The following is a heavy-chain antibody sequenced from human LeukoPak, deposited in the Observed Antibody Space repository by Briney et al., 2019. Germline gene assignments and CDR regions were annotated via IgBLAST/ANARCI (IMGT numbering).Heavy chain of an antibody. J-gene: IGHJ5*02. Sequence: ASVKVSCKASGYPFTNYAMNWVRQAPGQGLEYIGWINTNTGNPTYAQGFTGRFVFSLDTSVSTAYLQISSLKAEDTAVYYCARADSSSFHSIGFDPWGQGTLVTVSS. CDR3: ARADSSSFHSIGFDP. D-gene: IGHD6-6*01. CDR2: INTNTGNP. CDR1: GYPFTNYA. V-gene: IGHV7-4-1*02.